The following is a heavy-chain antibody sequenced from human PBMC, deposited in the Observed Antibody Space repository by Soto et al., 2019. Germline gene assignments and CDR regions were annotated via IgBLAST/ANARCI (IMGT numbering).Heavy chain of an antibody. Sequence: ESGGGVVQPGRSLRLSCAASGFTFSSYGMHWVRQAPGKGLEWVAVIWYDGSNKYYADSVKGRFTISRDNSKNTLYLQMNSLRAEDTAVYYCARDVYYGSGSYYGMDVWGQGTTVTVSS. CDR2: IWYDGSNK. D-gene: IGHD3-10*01. V-gene: IGHV3-33*01. CDR1: GFTFSSYG. CDR3: ARDVYYGSGSYYGMDV. J-gene: IGHJ6*02.